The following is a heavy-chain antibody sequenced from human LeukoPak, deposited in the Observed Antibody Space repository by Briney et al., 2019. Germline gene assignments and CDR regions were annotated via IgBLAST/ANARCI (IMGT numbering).Heavy chain of an antibody. J-gene: IGHJ5*02. V-gene: IGHV4-34*01. Sequence: SETLSLTCAVYGGSFSGYYWSWIRQPPGKGLEWIGEINHSGSTYYNPSLKSRVTISVGTSKNQFSLKLSSVTAADTAVYYCARGCIYYDSSGYYHDWFDPWGQGTLVTVSS. D-gene: IGHD3-22*01. CDR3: ARGCIYYDSSGYYHDWFDP. CDR2: INHSGST. CDR1: GGSFSGYY.